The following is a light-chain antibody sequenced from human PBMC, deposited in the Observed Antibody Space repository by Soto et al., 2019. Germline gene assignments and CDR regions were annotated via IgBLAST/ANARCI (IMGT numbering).Light chain of an antibody. Sequence: IVMTQYSATLSVSPGERATLSCRASQSVSSNLAWYQQKPGQAPRLLIYGASTRATGIPARFSGSGSGTEFTLTISSLQSEDFAVYYCQQYNNWPRTFGQATKV. CDR2: GAS. CDR3: QQYNNWPRT. J-gene: IGKJ1*01. V-gene: IGKV3-15*01. CDR1: QSVSSN.